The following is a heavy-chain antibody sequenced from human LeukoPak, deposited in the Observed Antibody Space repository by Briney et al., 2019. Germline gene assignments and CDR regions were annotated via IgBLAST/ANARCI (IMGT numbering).Heavy chain of an antibody. CDR1: GFTFSSYG. CDR2: IWYDGSNK. J-gene: IGHJ3*02. CDR3: AREGRMIAAFDI. D-gene: IGHD3-22*01. V-gene: IGHV3-33*01. Sequence: GRSLRLSCAASGFTFSSYGMHWVRQAPGKGLEWVAVIWYDGSNKYYVDSVKGRFTISRDNSKNTLYLQMNSLRAEDTAVYYCAREGRMIAAFDIWGQGTMVTVSS.